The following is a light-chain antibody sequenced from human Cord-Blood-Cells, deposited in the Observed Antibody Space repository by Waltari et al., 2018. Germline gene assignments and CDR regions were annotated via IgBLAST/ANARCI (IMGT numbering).Light chain of an antibody. Sequence: SYVLTQPPSVSVAPGKPARIPCGGHNIGSKSVAWYQPKPGHAPVRVGYGDSDPPSGIPERFSGSNSGNTATLTISRVESGDEADYYWQVWDSSSDHPVFGGWTKLTVL. CDR3: QVWDSSSDHPV. CDR2: GDS. J-gene: IGLJ2*01. V-gene: IGLV3-21*03. CDR1: NIGSKS.